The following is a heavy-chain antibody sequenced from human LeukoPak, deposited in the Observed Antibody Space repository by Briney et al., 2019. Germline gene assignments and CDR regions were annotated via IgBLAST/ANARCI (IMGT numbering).Heavy chain of an antibody. CDR3: ARGVKIFVVVIHKGNWFDP. V-gene: IGHV4-34*01. CDR2: INHSGST. CDR1: GGSFSGYY. Sequence: PSETLSLTCALYGGSFSGYYWSWIRQPPGKGLEWIGEINHSGSTNYNPSLKSRVTISVETSKNQFSLKLSSVTAGDTAVYYCARGVKIFVVVIHKGNWFDPWGQGTLVTVSS. J-gene: IGHJ5*02. D-gene: IGHD3-3*01.